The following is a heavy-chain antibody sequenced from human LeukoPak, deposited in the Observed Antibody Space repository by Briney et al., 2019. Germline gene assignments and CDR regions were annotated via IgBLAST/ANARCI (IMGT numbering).Heavy chain of an antibody. V-gene: IGHV3-23*01. J-gene: IGHJ4*02. D-gene: IGHD3-3*01. CDR1: GLTFSSYA. CDR3: AMTYDFWSGYYARYYFDY. CDR2: ISGSGGST. Sequence: PGGSLRLSCAASGLTFSSYAMSWVRQAPGKGLEWVSAISGSGGSTYYADSVKGRFTISRDNSKNTLYLQMNSLRAEDTAVYYCAMTYDFWSGYYARYYFDYWGQGTLVTVSS.